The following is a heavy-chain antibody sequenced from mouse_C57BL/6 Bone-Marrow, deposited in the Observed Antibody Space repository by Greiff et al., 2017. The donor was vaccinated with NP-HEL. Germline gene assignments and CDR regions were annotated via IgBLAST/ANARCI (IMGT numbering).Heavy chain of an antibody. D-gene: IGHD1-1*01. CDR3: ARGELIYYCGSSDY. Sequence: EVQLQQSGPELVKPGASVKISCKASGYTFTDYYMNWVKQSHGKSLEWIGDINPNNGGTSYNKKFKGKATLTVAKSSSTAYMELRSLTSEDSAVYSCARGELIYYCGSSDYWGQGTTLTVSS. CDR1: GYTFTDYY. J-gene: IGHJ2*01. V-gene: IGHV1-26*01. CDR2: INPNNGGT.